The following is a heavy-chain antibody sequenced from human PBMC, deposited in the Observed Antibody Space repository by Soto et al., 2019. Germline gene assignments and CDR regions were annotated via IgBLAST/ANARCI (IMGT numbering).Heavy chain of an antibody. V-gene: IGHV3-33*08. J-gene: IGHJ6*02. CDR2: IWYDGSKK. Sequence: GRALRLSCAASGFTFNNYAMHWVRQAPGKGLEWVAVIWYDGSKKYYADSVKGRFTISRDNSKNTLYVQMNSLRPEDTAVHYFARVFWDFSNTYRVCSRMCVCGQGTTVTVSS. CDR1: GFTFNNYA. CDR3: ARVFWDFSNTYRVCSRMCV. D-gene: IGHD3-10*02.